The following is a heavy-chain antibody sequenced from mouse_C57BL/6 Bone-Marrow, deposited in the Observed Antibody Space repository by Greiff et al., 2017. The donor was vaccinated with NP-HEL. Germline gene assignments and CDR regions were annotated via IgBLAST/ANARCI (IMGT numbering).Heavy chain of an antibody. D-gene: IGHD1-1*01. CDR2: ISYDGSN. CDR3: ARFITPGDYFDY. V-gene: IGHV3-6*01. Sequence: ESGPGLVKPSQSLSLTCSVTGYSITSGYYWNWIRQFPGNILEWMGYISYDGSNNYNPSLKNRISITRDTSKNQFFLKLNSVTTEDTATYYCARFITPGDYFDYWGQGTTLTVSS. CDR1: GYSITSGYY. J-gene: IGHJ2*01.